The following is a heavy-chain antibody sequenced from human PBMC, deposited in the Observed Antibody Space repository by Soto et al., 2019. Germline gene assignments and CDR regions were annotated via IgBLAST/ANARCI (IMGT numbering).Heavy chain of an antibody. CDR2: MNPNSGNT. D-gene: IGHD4-17*01. CDR3: ARGMTTVTSGGMDV. J-gene: IGHJ6*02. V-gene: IGHV1-8*01. CDR1: GYTFTSYD. Sequence: QVQLVQSGAEVKKPGASVKVSCKASGYTFTSYDINWVRQATGQGLEWMGWMNPNSGNTGYAQKFQGRVTMPRNTSTSTAYLELSSLRSEDTAVYYCARGMTTVTSGGMDVWGQGTTVTVSS.